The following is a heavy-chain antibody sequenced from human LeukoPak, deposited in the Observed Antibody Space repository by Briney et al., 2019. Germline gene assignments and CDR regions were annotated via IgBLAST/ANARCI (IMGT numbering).Heavy chain of an antibody. V-gene: IGHV4-59*01. Sequence: SETLSLTCTVSGGSIDSNSWTWIRQPPGKGLDWIGYIYYSGSTNYNPSLKSRVTISVDTSKNQFSLKLSSVTAADTAVYYCARGLMMAVAGRGEFHYWGQGTLVTVSS. CDR1: GGSIDSNS. D-gene: IGHD6-13*01. J-gene: IGHJ4*02. CDR2: IYYSGST. CDR3: ARGLMMAVAGRGEFHY.